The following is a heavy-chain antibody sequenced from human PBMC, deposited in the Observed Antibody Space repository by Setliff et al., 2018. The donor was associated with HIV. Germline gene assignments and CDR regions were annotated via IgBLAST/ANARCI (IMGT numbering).Heavy chain of an antibody. D-gene: IGHD3-22*01. CDR2: IYYSGST. V-gene: IGHV4-59*08. J-gene: IGHJ4*02. CDR1: GGSISSHY. CDR3: ARGRYYYDSSGYYYYFDY. Sequence: SETLSLTCTVSGGSISSHYWSWIRQPPGKGLEWIGSIYYSGSTYYNPSLKSRVTISVDTSKNQLSLKLSSVTAADTAVYYCARGRYYYDSSGYYYYFDYWGQGTLVTVSS.